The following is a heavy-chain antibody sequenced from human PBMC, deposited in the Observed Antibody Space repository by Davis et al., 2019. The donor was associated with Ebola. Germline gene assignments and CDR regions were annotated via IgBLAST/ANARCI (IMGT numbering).Heavy chain of an antibody. CDR3: ARRIAVPRRYYYYYGMDV. CDR2: ISSSGSTI. D-gene: IGHD6-19*01. CDR1: GFTFSSYS. J-gene: IGHJ6*02. Sequence: GESLKISCAASGFTFSSYSMNWVRQAPGKGLEWVSYISSSGSTIYYADSVKGRFTISRDNAKNSLYLQMNSLRAEDTAVYYCARRIAVPRRYYYYYGMDVWGQGTTVTVSS. V-gene: IGHV3-48*04.